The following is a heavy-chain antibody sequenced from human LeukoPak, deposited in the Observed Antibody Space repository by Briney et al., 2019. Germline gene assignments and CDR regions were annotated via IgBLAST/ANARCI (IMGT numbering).Heavy chain of an antibody. CDR1: GYTFTNYG. Sequence: ASVKVSCKASGYTFTNYGISWVRQAPGQGLEWMGWISAYNGNTNYAQKLQGRVTMTTDTSTSTAYMELRSLRSDDTAVYYCAGNSPYSSSWYEVDYWGQGTLVTVSS. CDR3: AGNSPYSSSWYEVDY. D-gene: IGHD6-13*01. J-gene: IGHJ4*02. CDR2: ISAYNGNT. V-gene: IGHV1-18*01.